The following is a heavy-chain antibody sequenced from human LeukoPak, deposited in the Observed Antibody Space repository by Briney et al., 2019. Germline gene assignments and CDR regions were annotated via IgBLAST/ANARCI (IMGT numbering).Heavy chain of an antibody. V-gene: IGHV3-53*01. Sequence: GGSLRLSCAASGFTVSSKYMNWVRQAPGKGLEWVSVIYSGGSTYYADSVKGRFTISRDNFKNTLYLQMNSLRAEDTAVYYCARDYRPEYYYYYGMDVWGQGTTVTVSS. D-gene: IGHD1-26*01. CDR2: IYSGGST. CDR1: GFTVSSKY. J-gene: IGHJ6*02. CDR3: ARDYRPEYYYYYGMDV.